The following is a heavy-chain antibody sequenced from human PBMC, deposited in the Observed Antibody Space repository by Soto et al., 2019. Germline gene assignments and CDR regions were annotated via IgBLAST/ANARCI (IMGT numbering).Heavy chain of an antibody. CDR2: ISSSATTI. Sequence: QVQLVESGGGLVKPGGSLRISCASSGFTFSDYYMSWIRQAPGKGLEWLSYISSSATTIYYADSVKGRFTISRDNAKNSLYLQMGSLRAEDTAVYYCARAGVDNPWGDPWGQGTLVTVSS. V-gene: IGHV3-11*01. J-gene: IGHJ5*02. CDR3: ARAGVDNPWGDP. D-gene: IGHD2-8*01. CDR1: GFTFSDYY.